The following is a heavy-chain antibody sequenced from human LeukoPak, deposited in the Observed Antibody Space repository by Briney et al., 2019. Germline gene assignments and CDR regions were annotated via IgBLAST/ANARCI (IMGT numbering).Heavy chain of an antibody. Sequence: PGGSLRLSCAASGFTFSSYEMNWVRQAPGKGLEWVSYISSSGSTIYYADSVKGRFTISRDNAKNSLYLQMNSLRAEDMALYYCAKGDSGSYSSPVDYWGQGTLVTVSS. V-gene: IGHV3-48*03. CDR2: ISSSGSTI. D-gene: IGHD1-26*01. J-gene: IGHJ4*02. CDR3: AKGDSGSYSSPVDY. CDR1: GFTFSSYE.